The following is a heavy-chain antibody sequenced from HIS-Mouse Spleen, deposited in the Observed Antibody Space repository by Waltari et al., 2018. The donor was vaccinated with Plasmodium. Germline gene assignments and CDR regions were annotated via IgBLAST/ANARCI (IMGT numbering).Heavy chain of an antibody. V-gene: IGHV3-7*01. D-gene: IGHD6-13*01. CDR3: ASSWYWYFDL. Sequence: EVQLVESGGGLVQPGGSLRLSCAASGFPFSSYWMSWVRQAPGKGLEWVANIKQDGSENYYVDAVKGRFTISRDNAKNSLYLQMNSLRAEDTAVYYCASSWYWYFDLWGRGTLVTVSS. CDR1: GFPFSSYW. J-gene: IGHJ2*01. CDR2: IKQDGSEN.